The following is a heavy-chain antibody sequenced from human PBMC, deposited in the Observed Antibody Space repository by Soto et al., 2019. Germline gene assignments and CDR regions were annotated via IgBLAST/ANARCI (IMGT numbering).Heavy chain of an antibody. D-gene: IGHD3-10*01. Sequence: PGGSLRLSCAASGFTFSSYAMSWVRQAPGKGLEWVSAISGSGGSTYYADSVKGRFTISRDNSKNTLYLQMNSLRAEDTAVYYCAKDNIMDIWFGELNPLHLDYWGQGTLVTVSS. CDR3: AKDNIMDIWFGELNPLHLDY. CDR1: GFTFSSYA. V-gene: IGHV3-23*01. J-gene: IGHJ4*02. CDR2: ISGSGGST.